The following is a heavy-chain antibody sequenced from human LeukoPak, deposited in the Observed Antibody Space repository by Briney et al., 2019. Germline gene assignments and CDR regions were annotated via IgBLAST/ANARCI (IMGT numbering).Heavy chain of an antibody. V-gene: IGHV3-48*02. CDR2: IGISTTTI. CDR1: GFTFSRIA. Sequence: GGSLRLSCAASGFTFSRIAMTWVRQAPGKGLEWVSYIGISTTTIYYADSVKGRFTISRDNAKNSLYLQMNSLRDEDTAVYYCARDHAFAFDIWGQGTMVTVSS. CDR3: ARDHAFAFDI. J-gene: IGHJ3*02.